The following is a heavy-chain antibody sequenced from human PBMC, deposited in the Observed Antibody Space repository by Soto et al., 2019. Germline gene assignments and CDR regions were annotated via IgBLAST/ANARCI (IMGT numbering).Heavy chain of an antibody. J-gene: IGHJ3*02. CDR3: ARGGTLLWFGEHAFDI. V-gene: IGHV1-46*03. CDR2: INPSGGST. D-gene: IGHD3-10*01. Sequence: QVQLVQSGAEVKKPGASVKVSCKASGYTFTSYYMHWVRQASGQGLEWMGIINPSGGSTSYAQKFQGRVTMTRDTSTSTVYMELSSLRSEDTAVYYCARGGTLLWFGEHAFDIWGQGTMVTVSS. CDR1: GYTFTSYY.